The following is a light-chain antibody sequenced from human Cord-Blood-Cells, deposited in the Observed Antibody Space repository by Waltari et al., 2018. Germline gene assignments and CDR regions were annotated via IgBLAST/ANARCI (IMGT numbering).Light chain of an antibody. CDR1: QSISSW. V-gene: IGKV1-5*03. CDR2: KAS. CDR3: QQYNSYSWT. Sequence: DIQMTQSPSTLSASVRYRVTIPCRASQSISSWLALYQQKPGKAPKLLIYKASSLESGVPSRFSGSGSGTEVTLTISSLQPDDFATYYCQQYNSYSWTFGQGTKVEIK. J-gene: IGKJ1*01.